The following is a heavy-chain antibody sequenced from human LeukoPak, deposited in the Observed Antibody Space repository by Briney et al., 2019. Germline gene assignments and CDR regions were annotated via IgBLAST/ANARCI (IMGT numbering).Heavy chain of an antibody. V-gene: IGHV3-23*01. CDR1: GFIFSSYG. D-gene: IGHD4-23*01. CDR2: ISDGGDST. CDR3: AKRSDYGANWNYLDY. Sequence: GGSLTLSCAASGFIFSSYGMSWVRQAPGKGLEWVSAISDGGDSTYYADSVRGRFTISRDNSKNTLFLHMIRLRADDTAVYYCAKRSDYGANWNYLDYWGQGTPVTPSS. J-gene: IGHJ4*02.